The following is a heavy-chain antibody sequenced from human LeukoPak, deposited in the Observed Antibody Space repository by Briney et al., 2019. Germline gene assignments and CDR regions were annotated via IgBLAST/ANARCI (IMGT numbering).Heavy chain of an antibody. J-gene: IGHJ4*02. Sequence: GGSLRLSCAASRFTFSRYGLHWVRQAPGKGLEWVAFIRYDGSNEYYANSVKGRFTISRDNSKNTLYLQMNSLRVEDTAIYYCAKDIDSGDYFYYFEYLGQGTLVTASS. V-gene: IGHV3-30*02. D-gene: IGHD4-17*01. CDR2: IRYDGSNE. CDR3: AKDIDSGDYFYYFEY. CDR1: RFTFSRYG.